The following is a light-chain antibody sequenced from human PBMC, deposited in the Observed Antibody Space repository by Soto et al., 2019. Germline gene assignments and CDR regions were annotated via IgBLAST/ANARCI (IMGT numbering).Light chain of an antibody. CDR2: AAS. CDR3: QQSYSTPIT. Sequence: DIQMTQSPSTLSAFVGDRVTITCRTSQSISNYLNWYQQKPEKAPNLLIYAASSLKSGVPSRFSGSGSGTDFTLTISSLQPEDFATYYCQQSYSTPITFGQGTRLEI. V-gene: IGKV1-39*01. J-gene: IGKJ5*01. CDR1: QSISNY.